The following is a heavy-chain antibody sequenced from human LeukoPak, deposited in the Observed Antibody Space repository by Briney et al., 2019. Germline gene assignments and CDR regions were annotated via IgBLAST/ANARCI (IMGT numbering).Heavy chain of an antibody. CDR3: ARDPHYYDSRGYYYYYMDV. J-gene: IGHJ6*03. V-gene: IGHV3-30*02. CDR2: IKSDGSEK. Sequence: PGGSLRLSCAASGFIFSNYGMHWVRQTPGMGLEWVTFIKSDGSEKDYADSVKGRFTISRDNAKNTLYLQMNSLRAEDTAVYYCARDPHYYDSRGYYYYYMDVWGKGTTVTVSS. CDR1: GFIFSNYG. D-gene: IGHD3-22*01.